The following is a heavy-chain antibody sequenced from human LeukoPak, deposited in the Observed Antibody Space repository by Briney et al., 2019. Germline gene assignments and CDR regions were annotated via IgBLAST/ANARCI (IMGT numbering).Heavy chain of an antibody. Sequence: SGTLSLTCAVSGGSVSGYFWSWIRQPPGKGLEWLGCVFSGGNTRYNPSLKSRVTTSVDTSKNQFSLKLSSVTAADTAVYYCARLTPAAESFDYWGQGTLVTVSS. CDR2: VFSGGNT. J-gene: IGHJ4*02. V-gene: IGHV4-4*07. D-gene: IGHD6-13*01. CDR3: ARLTPAAESFDY. CDR1: GGSVSGYF.